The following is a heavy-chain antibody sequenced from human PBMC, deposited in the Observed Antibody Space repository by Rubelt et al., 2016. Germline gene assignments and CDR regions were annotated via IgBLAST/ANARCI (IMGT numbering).Heavy chain of an antibody. Sequence: EVQLVESGGGLVQPGGSLRLSCAASGFTFSSSWMSWVRQAPGKGLEWVANIKQDGSEKYYVDSVKGRFTISRDNAKNSLYLQMNSRGAEDTAVDYCAKVTGVIVTATIDYWGQGNLVTVSS. CDR2: IKQDGSEK. J-gene: IGHJ4*02. CDR1: GFTFSSSW. V-gene: IGHV3-7*03. D-gene: IGHD5-12*01. CDR3: AKVTGVIVTATIDY.